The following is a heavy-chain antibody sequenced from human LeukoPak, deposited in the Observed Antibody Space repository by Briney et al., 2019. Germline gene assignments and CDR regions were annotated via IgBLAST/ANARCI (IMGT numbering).Heavy chain of an antibody. Sequence: TSKTLSLTCAVYGGSFSGYYWSWIRQPPGKGLEWIGEINHSGSTYYNPSLKSRVTISVDTSKNQFSLKLSSVTAADTAVYYCARDLGGGFYDILTGYYNWFDPWGQGTLVTVSS. D-gene: IGHD3-9*01. CDR3: ARDLGGGFYDILTGYYNWFDP. V-gene: IGHV4-34*01. J-gene: IGHJ5*02. CDR1: GGSFSGYY. CDR2: INHSGST.